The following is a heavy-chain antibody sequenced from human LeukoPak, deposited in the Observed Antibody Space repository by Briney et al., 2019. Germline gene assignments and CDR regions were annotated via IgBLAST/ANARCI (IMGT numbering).Heavy chain of an antibody. Sequence: SQTLSLTCTVSGGSISSGGYYWRWIRQHPGTGLEWIGYIYYSGSTYYNPSLKSRVTISVDTSKNQFSLKLSSVTAADTAVYYCARLILAEWSDRYFDYWGQGTLVTVSS. V-gene: IGHV4-31*03. CDR1: GGSISSGGYY. D-gene: IGHD3-16*01. CDR2: IYYSGST. CDR3: ARLILAEWSDRYFDY. J-gene: IGHJ4*02.